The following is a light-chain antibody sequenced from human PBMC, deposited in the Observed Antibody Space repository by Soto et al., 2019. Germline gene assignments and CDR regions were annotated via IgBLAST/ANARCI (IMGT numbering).Light chain of an antibody. Sequence: IQMTQSPSSLSTSVGKGGTITCQANQDINVYLNWYQRKPGKAPNILIYGGSNLEIGVPSRFSGSGSGTHFTFTISSLQTEDIGTYYCQQYDILPITFGRGTRLEIK. V-gene: IGKV1-33*01. CDR3: QQYDILPIT. CDR1: QDINVY. CDR2: GGS. J-gene: IGKJ5*01.